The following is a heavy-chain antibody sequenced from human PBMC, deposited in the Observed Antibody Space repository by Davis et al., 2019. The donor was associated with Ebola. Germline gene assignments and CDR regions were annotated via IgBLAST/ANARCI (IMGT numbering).Heavy chain of an antibody. Sequence: GESLKISCAASGSTFSSYWMHWVRQAPGKGLEWVALISYDGSNKYCADSVKGRFTISRDNSKNTMYLQMNSLRAEDTAVYSCARDEVYTNYGSRFDFWGQGTLVAVSS. CDR3: ARDEVYTNYGSRFDF. V-gene: IGHV3-30*03. J-gene: IGHJ4*02. D-gene: IGHD4-11*01. CDR2: ISYDGSNK. CDR1: GSTFSSYW.